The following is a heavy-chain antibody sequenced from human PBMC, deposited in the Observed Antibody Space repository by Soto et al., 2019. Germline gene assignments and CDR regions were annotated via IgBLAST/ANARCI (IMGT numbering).Heavy chain of an antibody. CDR2: INHSGST. D-gene: IGHD5-18*01. V-gene: IGHV4-34*01. CDR3: ASRTRYSHGYYYYGMDV. CDR1: GGSFSGYY. Sequence: PSEILSLTCAVYGGSFSGYYWSWIRQPPGKGLEWIGEINHSGSTNYNPSLKSRVTISVDTSKNQFSLKLSSVTAADTAVYYCASRTRYSHGYYYYGMDVWGQGTTVTVSS. J-gene: IGHJ6*02.